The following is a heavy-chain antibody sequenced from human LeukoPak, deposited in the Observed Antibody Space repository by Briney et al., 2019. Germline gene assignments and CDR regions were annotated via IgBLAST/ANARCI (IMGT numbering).Heavy chain of an antibody. Sequence: GGSLRLSCAASGFTFSSYAMSWVRQAPGKGLGWVSAISGSGGSTYYADSVKGRFTISRDDSKNTLYLQMNSLRAEDTAVYYCAKIAYIRRIADPDYWGQGTLVTVSS. CDR3: AKIAYIRRIADPDY. V-gene: IGHV3-23*01. J-gene: IGHJ4*02. D-gene: IGHD6-13*01. CDR1: GFTFSSYA. CDR2: ISGSGGST.